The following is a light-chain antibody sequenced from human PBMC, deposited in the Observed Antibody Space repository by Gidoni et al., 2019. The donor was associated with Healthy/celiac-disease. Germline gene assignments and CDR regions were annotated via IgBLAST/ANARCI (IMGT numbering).Light chain of an antibody. Sequence: DIQVTQSPSSLSASVGDRVTITCRASQSISSYLNWYQQKPGKAPTLLIYDASSLQSGVPSRFSGSRSGTDFTLTISSLQPEDFATYYCQQSYSTLITFGQGTRLEIK. V-gene: IGKV1-39*01. CDR3: QQSYSTLIT. CDR1: QSISSY. CDR2: DAS. J-gene: IGKJ5*01.